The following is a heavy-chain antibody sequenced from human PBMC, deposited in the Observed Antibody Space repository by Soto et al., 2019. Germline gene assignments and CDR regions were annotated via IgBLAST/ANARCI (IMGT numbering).Heavy chain of an antibody. CDR2: IGGSGDDT. Sequence: RSRRDSCAASWFTFSSCAMSWIRQAPGKGLEWVSGIGGSGDDTEYTDSVKGRFTISRDNSKNTLYLQMNSLRAEDTALYYCAKESYKRRTDFDYWGQGTLVTVSS. J-gene: IGHJ4*02. CDR1: WFTFSSCA. CDR3: AKESYKRRTDFDY. D-gene: IGHD1-1*01. V-gene: IGHV3-23*01.